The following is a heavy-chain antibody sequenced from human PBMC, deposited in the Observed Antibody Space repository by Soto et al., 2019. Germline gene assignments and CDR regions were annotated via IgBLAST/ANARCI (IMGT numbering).Heavy chain of an antibody. CDR2: INHSGST. J-gene: IGHJ4*02. Sequence: PSETLSLTCAVYGGSFSGYYWSWIRQPPGKGLEWIGEINHSGSTNYNPSLKSRVTISVDTSKNQFSLKLSSVTAADTAVYYCARRWGVYGDYGEYYFDYWGQGTLVTVSS. CDR1: GGSFSGYY. V-gene: IGHV4-34*01. D-gene: IGHD4-17*01. CDR3: ARRWGVYGDYGEYYFDY.